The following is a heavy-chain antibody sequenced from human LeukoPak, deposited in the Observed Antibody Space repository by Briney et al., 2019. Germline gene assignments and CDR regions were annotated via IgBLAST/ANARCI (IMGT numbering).Heavy chain of an antibody. V-gene: IGHV3-23*01. CDR1: GFTFSTYA. D-gene: IGHD6-13*01. Sequence: PGGSLRLSCAASGFTFSTYAMSWVRQAPGKGLEWVSAISGTGGSTYYADSVKGRFTISRDNSKNTLYLQMNSPRAEDTAVYYCARVAAADNYFDYWGQGTLVTVSS. CDR2: ISGTGGST. J-gene: IGHJ4*02. CDR3: ARVAAADNYFDY.